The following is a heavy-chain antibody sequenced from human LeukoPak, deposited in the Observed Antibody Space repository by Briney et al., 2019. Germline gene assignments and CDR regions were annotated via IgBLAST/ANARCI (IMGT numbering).Heavy chain of an antibody. D-gene: IGHD3-10*01. V-gene: IGHV3-23*01. CDR2: ISGSGGST. CDR3: AKVAHYYGSGSYYEYYFDY. CDR1: GFTFSSYT. J-gene: IGHJ4*02. Sequence: GGSLRLSCAASGFTFSSYTMNWVRQAPGKGLEWVSAISGSGGSTYYADSVKGRFTISRDNSKNTLYLQMNSLRAEDTAVYYCAKVAHYYGSGSYYEYYFDYWGQGALVTVSS.